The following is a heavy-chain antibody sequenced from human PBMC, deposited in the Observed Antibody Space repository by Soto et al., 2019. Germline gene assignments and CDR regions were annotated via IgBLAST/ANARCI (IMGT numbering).Heavy chain of an antibody. CDR3: ARIVLMVYAIVSGFDP. J-gene: IGHJ5*02. D-gene: IGHD2-8*01. Sequence: SETLSLTCTVSGGSISSSSYYWGWIRQPPGKGLEWIGSIYYSGSIYYNPSLKSRVTISVDTSKNQFSLKLSSVTAADTAVYYCARIVLMVYAIVSGFDPWGQGTLVTVSS. CDR2: IYYSGSI. CDR1: GGSISSSSYY. V-gene: IGHV4-39*01.